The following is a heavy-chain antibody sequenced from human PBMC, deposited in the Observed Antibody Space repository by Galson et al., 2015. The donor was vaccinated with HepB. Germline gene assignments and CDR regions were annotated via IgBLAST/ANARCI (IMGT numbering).Heavy chain of an antibody. V-gene: IGHV1-58*01. D-gene: IGHD4-23*01. CDR3: AADLYTVVTRSYWYFDL. Sequence: CKASGFTFTSSAVQWVRQARGQRLEWIGWIVVGSGNTNYAQKFQERVTITRDMSTSTAYMELSSLRSEDTAVYYCAADLYTVVTRSYWYFDLWGRGTLVTVSS. J-gene: IGHJ2*01. CDR1: GFTFTSSA. CDR2: IVVGSGNT.